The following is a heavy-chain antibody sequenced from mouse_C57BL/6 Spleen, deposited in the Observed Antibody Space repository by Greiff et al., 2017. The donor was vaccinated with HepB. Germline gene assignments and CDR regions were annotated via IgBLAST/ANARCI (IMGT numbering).Heavy chain of an antibody. D-gene: IGHD1-1*01. CDR3: ARNYYGRGDWYFDV. Sequence: VQLQQSGPELVKPGASVKISCKASGYSFTGYYMNWVKQSPEKSLEWIGEINPSTGGTTYNQKFKAKATLTVDKSSSTAYMQLKSLTSEDSAVYYCARNYYGRGDWYFDVWGTGTTVTVSS. J-gene: IGHJ1*03. CDR2: INPSTGGT. CDR1: GYSFTGYY. V-gene: IGHV1-42*01.